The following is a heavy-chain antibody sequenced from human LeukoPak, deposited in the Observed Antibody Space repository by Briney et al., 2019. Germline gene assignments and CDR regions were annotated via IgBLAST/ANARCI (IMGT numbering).Heavy chain of an antibody. CDR3: ARDGAAVADYFDY. V-gene: IGHV4-59*01. CDR1: DGSISSYY. D-gene: IGHD6-19*01. J-gene: IGHJ4*02. Sequence: PSETLSLTCTVSDGSISSYYWSWIRQPPGKGLEWIGYIYYSGTTNYNPSLKSRVIISVDTSKNQFSLKLSPVSAADTAVYYCARDGAAVADYFDYWGQGTLVTVSS. CDR2: IYYSGTT.